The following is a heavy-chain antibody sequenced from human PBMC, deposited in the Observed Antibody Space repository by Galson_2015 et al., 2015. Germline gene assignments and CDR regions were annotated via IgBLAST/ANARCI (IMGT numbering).Heavy chain of an antibody. CDR2: IRGSSGDI. CDR1: GFSFSTYS. V-gene: IGHV3-21*05. D-gene: IGHD2-2*01. CDR3: ARDVGYCSSTGCSEQFDY. Sequence: SLRLSCAASGFSFSTYSMAWVRQAPGKGLEWVSYIRGSSGDIYYGDPVRGRFTISRDNAKNSLYLQMNSLRDDDTAVYYCARDVGYCSSTGCSEQFDYWGQGTLVTVSS. J-gene: IGHJ4*02.